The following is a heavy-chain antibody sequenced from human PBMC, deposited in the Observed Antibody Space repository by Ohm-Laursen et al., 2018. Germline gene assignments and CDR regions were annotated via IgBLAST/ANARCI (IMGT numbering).Heavy chain of an antibody. J-gene: IGHJ4*02. CDR2: ISAYNGNS. Sequence: ASVKVSCKASGGTFSSYAISWVRQAPGQGLEWMGWISAYNGNSNYAQKLQGRVTMTTDTSTSTAYMELRCLRSDDTAVYYCARAGLLWFGELFYWGQGTLVTVSS. CDR3: ARAGLLWFGELFY. CDR1: GGTFSSYA. D-gene: IGHD3-10*01. V-gene: IGHV1-18*01.